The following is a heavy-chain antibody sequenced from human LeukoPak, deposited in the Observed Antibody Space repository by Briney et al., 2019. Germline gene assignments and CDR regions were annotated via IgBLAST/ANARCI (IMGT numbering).Heavy chain of an antibody. V-gene: IGHV4-61*02. J-gene: IGHJ6*03. CDR1: GGSISSGSYY. Sequence: SETLSLTCTVSGGSISSGSYYWGWIRQPAGKGLEWIGRIYTSGSTNYNPSLKSRVTISVDTSKNQFSLKLSSVTAADTAVYYCARDRTPRDYYYYYMDVWGKGTTVTVSS. CDR2: IYTSGST. CDR3: ARDRTPRDYYYYYMDV.